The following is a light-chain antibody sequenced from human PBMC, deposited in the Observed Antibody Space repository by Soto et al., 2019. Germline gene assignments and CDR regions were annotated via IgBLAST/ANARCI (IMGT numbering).Light chain of an antibody. J-gene: IGLJ3*02. Sequence: QSVLTQPPSVSAAPGQKVTISCSGSKSNIGTNYVSWYQQLPGTAPKLLIYDNNRRPSGIPDRFSGSTSGTSATLGITGLQSGDAADYYCGTWDTSLISGVFGGGTKVTVL. V-gene: IGLV1-51*01. CDR1: KSNIGTNY. CDR2: DNN. CDR3: GTWDTSLISGV.